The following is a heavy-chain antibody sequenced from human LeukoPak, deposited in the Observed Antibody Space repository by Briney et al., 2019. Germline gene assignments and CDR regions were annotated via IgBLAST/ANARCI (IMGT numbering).Heavy chain of an antibody. J-gene: IGHJ4*02. Sequence: ASVKVSCKASGYTFTSYDINWVRQATGQGLEWMGWMNPNSGNTGYAQKFQGIVTMTRNTSISTAYMELSSLRSEDTAVYYCARGAYYYGSGSYAYWGQGTLVTVSS. CDR1: GYTFTSYD. CDR3: ARGAYYYGSGSYAY. V-gene: IGHV1-8*01. D-gene: IGHD3-10*01. CDR2: MNPNSGNT.